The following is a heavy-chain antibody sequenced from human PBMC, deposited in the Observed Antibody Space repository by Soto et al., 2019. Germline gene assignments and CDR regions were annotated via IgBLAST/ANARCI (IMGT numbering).Heavy chain of an antibody. V-gene: IGHV4-34*01. CDR1: GGSFSGYY. Sequence: SETLSLTCAVYGGSFSGYYWSWIRQPPGKGLEWIGEINHSGSTNYNPSLKSRVTISVDTSKNQFSLKLSSVTAADTAVYYCARGGPSSSGWFDPWGQGTLVTVPS. CDR2: INHSGST. CDR3: ARGGPSSSGWFDP. D-gene: IGHD6-6*01. J-gene: IGHJ5*02.